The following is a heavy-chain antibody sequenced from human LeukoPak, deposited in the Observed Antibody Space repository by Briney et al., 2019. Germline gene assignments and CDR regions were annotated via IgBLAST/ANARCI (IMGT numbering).Heavy chain of an antibody. V-gene: IGHV3-30-3*01. CDR2: ISYDGSNK. D-gene: IGHD1-7*01. J-gene: IGHJ4*02. CDR1: GFTFSSYA. Sequence: PGGSLRLSCAASGFTFSSYAMHWVRQAPGKGLEWVAVISYDGSNKYYADSVKGRFTISRDNSKNTLYLQMNSLRAEDTAVHYCARDNYNWNYAGYFDYWGQGTLVTVSS. CDR3: ARDNYNWNYAGYFDY.